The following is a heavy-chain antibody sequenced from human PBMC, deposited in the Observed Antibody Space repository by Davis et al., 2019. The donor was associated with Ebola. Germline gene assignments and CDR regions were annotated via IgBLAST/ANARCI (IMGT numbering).Heavy chain of an antibody. V-gene: IGHV1-2*06. CDR1: GYTFTGYY. CDR2: INPNSGGT. Sequence: AASVKVSCKASGYTFTGYYMHWVRQAPGQGLEWMGRINPNSGGTNYAQKFQGRVTMTRDTSISTAYMELSRLRAEDTAVYYCAKDGERSSGWLIVYFDYWGQGTLVTVSS. J-gene: IGHJ4*02. CDR3: AKDGERSSGWLIVYFDY. D-gene: IGHD6-19*01.